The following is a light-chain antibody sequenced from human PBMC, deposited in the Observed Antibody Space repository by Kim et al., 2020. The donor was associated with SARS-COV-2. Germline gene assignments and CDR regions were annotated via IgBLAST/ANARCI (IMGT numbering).Light chain of an antibody. V-gene: IGLV2-11*03. Sequence: PGQAVTISCTGTSNGVGGYNYVSWYQQHPGKAPKLTIYDVSNRPSGFPDRFSGSKSGNTASLTISGLQPEDEADYYCCSNAGSYTVFGGGTQLTVL. CDR3: CSNAGSYTV. J-gene: IGLJ2*01. CDR1: SNGVGGYNY. CDR2: DVS.